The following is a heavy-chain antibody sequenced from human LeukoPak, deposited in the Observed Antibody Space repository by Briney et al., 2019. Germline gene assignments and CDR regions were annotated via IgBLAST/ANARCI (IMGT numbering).Heavy chain of an antibody. CDR1: GFTFSSYA. CDR3: ATDGPTGTTWFDY. CDR2: IRGSGGST. J-gene: IGHJ4*02. Sequence: GGSLRLSCAASGFTFSSYAMTWVRQAPGKGLEWVSVIRGSGGSTFYADSVKGRFTISRDNSKNTLYLQMNSLRAEDTAVYYCATDGPTGTTWFDYWGQGTLVTVSS. D-gene: IGHD1-1*01. V-gene: IGHV3-23*01.